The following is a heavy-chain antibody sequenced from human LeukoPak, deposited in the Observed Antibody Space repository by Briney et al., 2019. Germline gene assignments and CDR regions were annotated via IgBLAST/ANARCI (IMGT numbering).Heavy chain of an antibody. J-gene: IGHJ4*02. Sequence: GASLKISCQSSGFSFTTYWIGWVRQLPGKGLEWMGIIYPGDSDTRYSPSFQGQVTISTDKSISTAYLQWSSLKASDTAMYYCARLVVGVTRYFDYWGQGTLVTVSS. V-gene: IGHV5-51*01. CDR3: ARLVVGVTRYFDY. D-gene: IGHD1-26*01. CDR2: IYPGDSDT. CDR1: GFSFTTYW.